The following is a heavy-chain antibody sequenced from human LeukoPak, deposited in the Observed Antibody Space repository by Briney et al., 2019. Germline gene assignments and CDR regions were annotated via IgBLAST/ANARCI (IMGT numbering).Heavy chain of an antibody. Sequence: GGSLRLSCAASGFTFSSYGMHWVRQAPGKGLEWVAVITYDGSNKYYADSVKGRFTISRDNSKNTLYLQMNSLRAEDTAVYYCAKDPGDYWGQGTLVTVSS. CDR3: AKDPGDY. CDR1: GFTFSSYG. V-gene: IGHV3-30*18. J-gene: IGHJ4*02. CDR2: ITYDGSNK.